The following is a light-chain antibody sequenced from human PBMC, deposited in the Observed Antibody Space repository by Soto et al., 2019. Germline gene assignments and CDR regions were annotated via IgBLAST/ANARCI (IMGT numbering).Light chain of an antibody. CDR2: GAS. CDR3: QQYNNCPRT. V-gene: IGKV3-15*01. Sequence: EIALTQSRAPLSVSPGERVHVNCRARHIVSSNLSWYQQKPRQAPRLLIYGASTRATGIPARFSGSGSGTEFTLTSSILQSEDVAVYYWQQYNNCPRTFGQGTKVDIK. CDR1: HIVSSN. J-gene: IGKJ1*01.